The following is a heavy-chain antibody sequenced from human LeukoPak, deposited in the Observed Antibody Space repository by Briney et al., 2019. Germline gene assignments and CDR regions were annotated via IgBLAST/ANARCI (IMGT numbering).Heavy chain of an antibody. CDR1: GYTFTSYY. V-gene: IGHV1-46*01. CDR3: ARRGYDYSWFDP. D-gene: IGHD3-3*01. CDR2: IRPSSGST. J-gene: IGHJ5*02. Sequence: ASVKVSCKASGYTFTSYYTHCVRHPPRQGREGMGIIRPSSGSTSYAQKFQGRVTMTRDTSTSTVYMELSSLRSEDTAVYYCARRGYDYSWFDPWGQGTLVTVSS.